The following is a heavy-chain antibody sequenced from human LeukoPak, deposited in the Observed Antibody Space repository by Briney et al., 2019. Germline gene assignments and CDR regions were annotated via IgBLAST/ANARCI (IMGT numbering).Heavy chain of an antibody. D-gene: IGHD1-26*01. CDR1: GYTFTGYY. CDR3: ARVGAVGAPRVFDY. J-gene: IGHJ4*02. V-gene: IGHV1-2*02. CDR2: INPNSGGT. Sequence: GASVKASCKASGYTFTGYYMHWVRQAPGQGLEWMGWINPNSGGTNYAQKFQGRVTMTRDTSISTAYMELSRLRSDDTAVYYCARVGAVGAPRVFDYWGQGTLVTVSS.